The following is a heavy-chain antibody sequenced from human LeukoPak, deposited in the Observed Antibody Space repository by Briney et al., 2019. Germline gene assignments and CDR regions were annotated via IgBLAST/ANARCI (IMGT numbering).Heavy chain of an antibody. D-gene: IGHD4-17*01. CDR1: GFTFSSYA. J-gene: IGHJ4*02. Sequence: PPGGSLRLSCAASGFTFSSYAMNWVRQAPGKGLEWVSAISGSGGRANYADSVKGRFTISRDNSKNTLYLQMSSLRAEDTAVYYCAKNLESYRDSSTGHWGQGTLVTVSS. CDR3: AKNLESYRDSSTGH. V-gene: IGHV3-23*01. CDR2: ISGSGGRA.